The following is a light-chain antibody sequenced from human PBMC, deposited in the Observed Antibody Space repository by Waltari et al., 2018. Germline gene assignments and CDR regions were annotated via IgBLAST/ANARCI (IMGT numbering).Light chain of an antibody. CDR2: GAS. V-gene: IGKV3-20*01. CDR3: QQYDGSSVT. Sequence: CKAPQTISCSWLTWSQQKPGQAPRLLIYGASRRATAIPDRFSGSGSGTDFTLTISRLEPEDFAVYYCQQYDGSSVTFGGGTKVEIK. CDR1: QTISCSW. J-gene: IGKJ4*01.